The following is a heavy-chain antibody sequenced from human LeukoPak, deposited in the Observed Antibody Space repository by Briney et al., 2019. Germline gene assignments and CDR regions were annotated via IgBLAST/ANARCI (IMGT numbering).Heavy chain of an antibody. Sequence: GRSLRLSCVASGFTFTGHSMQWVRQAPGKGLAWVAVVAHDEKTIFYADSLKGRFTVSRDNSKNTVYLPMNSLRDEDTAGYYCAREKQSGSTPFDYWGQGSLVTVPS. CDR3: AREKQSGSTPFDY. D-gene: IGHD3-10*01. CDR1: GFTFTGHS. CDR2: VAHDEKTI. V-gene: IGHV3-30*04. J-gene: IGHJ4*02.